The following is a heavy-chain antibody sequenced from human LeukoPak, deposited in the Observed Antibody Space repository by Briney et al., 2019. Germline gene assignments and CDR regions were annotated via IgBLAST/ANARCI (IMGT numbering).Heavy chain of an antibody. V-gene: IGHV1-8*01. J-gene: IGHJ6*02. CDR2: MNPNSGHT. CDR1: GYTLTNYD. Sequence: ASVKVSCKASGYTLTNYDINWVRQATGQGLEWMGWMNPNSGHTGYTQKFQGRVTMTRDTSISTAYMELSSLKSEDTAVYYCVRVQSGSYVRYGMDVWGQGTTVTVSS. CDR3: VRVQSGSYVRYGMDV. D-gene: IGHD1-26*01.